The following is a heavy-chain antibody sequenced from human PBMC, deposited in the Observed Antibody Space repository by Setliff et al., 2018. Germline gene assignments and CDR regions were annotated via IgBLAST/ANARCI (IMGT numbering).Heavy chain of an antibody. CDR3: ARAIGDYVMDS. J-gene: IGHJ4*02. V-gene: IGHV3-43*01. CDR2: ISWDGVSA. D-gene: IGHD4-17*01. Sequence: GGSLRLSCEASGFTFDDHTMHWVRQAPGRGLEWISIISWDGVSAEYAASVRGRFAIARDNSKNILYLQMNSLRRDDTALYFCARAIGDYVMDSWGQGTLVTAPQ. CDR1: GFTFDDHT.